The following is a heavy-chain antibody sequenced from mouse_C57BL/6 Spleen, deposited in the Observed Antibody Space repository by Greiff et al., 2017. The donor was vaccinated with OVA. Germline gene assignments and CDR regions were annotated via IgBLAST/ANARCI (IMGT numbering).Heavy chain of an antibody. J-gene: IGHJ2*01. Sequence: VQLQQSGPELVKPGASVKISCKASGYAFSSSWMNWVKQRPGQGLEWIGRIYPGDGDTNYNGKFKGKATLTADKSSSTAYMQLSSLPSEDSAVYFCAGGSSYVFDYWGQGTTLTVSS. CDR3: AGGSSYVFDY. CDR2: IYPGDGDT. CDR1: GYAFSSSW. D-gene: IGHD1-1*01. V-gene: IGHV1-82*01.